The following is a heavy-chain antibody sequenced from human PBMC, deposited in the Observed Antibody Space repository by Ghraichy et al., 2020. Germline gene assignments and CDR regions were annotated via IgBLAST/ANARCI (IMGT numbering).Heavy chain of an antibody. CDR3: AKSIASTSTSTSSLDF. J-gene: IGHJ4*01. Sequence: GGSLRLSCAASGFTFSSYAMSWVRQAPGKGLEWVSSVSGSGDITYYADSVKGRFTISRDNSKNTLYLQMNSLRAEDTAVYYCAKSIASTSTSTSSLDFWGQGSPVTVSS. V-gene: IGHV3-23*01. D-gene: IGHD6-6*01. CDR2: VSGSGDIT. CDR1: GFTFSSYA.